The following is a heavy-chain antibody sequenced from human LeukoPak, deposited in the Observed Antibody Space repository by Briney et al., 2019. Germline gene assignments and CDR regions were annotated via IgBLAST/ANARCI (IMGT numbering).Heavy chain of an antibody. Sequence: GGSLRLSCAASGFTVSSSYMSWARQAPGKGLEWVSLIYSGGSTYYADSVKGRFSISRDNSKNTLYLQMSSLRAEDTAVYYCASIPGIAAYWGQGTLVTVSS. D-gene: IGHD6-13*01. V-gene: IGHV3-53*01. J-gene: IGHJ4*02. CDR1: GFTVSSSY. CDR2: IYSGGST. CDR3: ASIPGIAAY.